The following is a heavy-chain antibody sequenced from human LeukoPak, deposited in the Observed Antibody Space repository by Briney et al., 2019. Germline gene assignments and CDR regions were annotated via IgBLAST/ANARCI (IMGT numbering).Heavy chain of an antibody. J-gene: IGHJ4*02. Sequence: SETLSLTCTVSGYSISSGYYWGWIRQPPGKGLEWIGSIYHSGSTYYNPSLKSRVTISVDTSKNQFSLKLSSVTAADTAVYYCARLEVVPAVDYWGQGTLVTVSS. V-gene: IGHV4-38-2*02. D-gene: IGHD2-2*01. CDR1: GYSISSGYY. CDR2: IYHSGST. CDR3: ARLEVVPAVDY.